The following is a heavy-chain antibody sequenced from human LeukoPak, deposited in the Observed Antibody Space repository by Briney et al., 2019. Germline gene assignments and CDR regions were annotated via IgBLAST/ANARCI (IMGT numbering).Heavy chain of an antibody. CDR1: GYTFTGYY. Sequence: GASVKVSCKASGYTFTGYYMHWVRQAPGQGLEWMGWINPNSGGTNYAQRFQGRVTMTRDTSISTAYMELSSLRSEDTAVYYCARELGSSIYYYYGMDVWGQGTTVTVSS. V-gene: IGHV1-2*02. CDR2: INPNSGGT. D-gene: IGHD6-6*01. CDR3: ARELGSSIYYYYGMDV. J-gene: IGHJ6*02.